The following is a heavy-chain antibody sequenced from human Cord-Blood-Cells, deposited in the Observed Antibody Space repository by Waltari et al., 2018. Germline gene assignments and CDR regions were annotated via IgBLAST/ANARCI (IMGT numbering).Heavy chain of an antibody. V-gene: IGHV3-73*02. J-gene: IGHJ4*02. CDR1: GFTFRGSA. CDR3: TRHSNSGSDY. D-gene: IGHD2-21*01. Sequence: EVQLVESGGGLVQPGGSLKLSCAASGFTFRGSALTWVRQASGKGLSWVGRIRSKANSDATAYAASVKGRFTISRDDSKNTAYLQMNSLKTEDTAVYYCTRHSNSGSDYWGQGTLVTVSS. CDR2: IRSKANSDAT.